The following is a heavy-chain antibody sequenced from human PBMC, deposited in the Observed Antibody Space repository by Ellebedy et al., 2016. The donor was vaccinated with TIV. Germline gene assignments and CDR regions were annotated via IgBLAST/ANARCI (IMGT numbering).Heavy chain of an antibody. CDR2: INPNSGDT. Sequence: AASVKVSCKASGGTFSSSAISWMRQAPGQGLEWMGWINPNSGDTNYAQKFQGRVTMTRDTSISTAYMELSRLRSDDTAVYYCARVLSYGDYGMDVWGQGTTVTVSS. CDR3: ARVLSYGDYGMDV. CDR1: GGTFSSSA. J-gene: IGHJ6*02. V-gene: IGHV1-2*02. D-gene: IGHD4-17*01.